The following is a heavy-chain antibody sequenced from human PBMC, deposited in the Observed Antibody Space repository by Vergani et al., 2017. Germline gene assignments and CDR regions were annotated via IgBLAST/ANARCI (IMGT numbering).Heavy chain of an antibody. D-gene: IGHD1-26*01. CDR1: GYTFTGYY. CDR3: ARSRVGAYVFGTSI. CDR2: INPNSGGT. J-gene: IGHJ4*02. V-gene: IGHV1-2*02. Sequence: QVQLVQSGAEVKKPGASVKVSCKASGYTFTGYYMHWVRQAPGQGLEWMGWINPNSGGTNYAQQLQGRVTMTRDTSISTAYMELSRLRSDDTAVYYCARSRVGAYVFGTSIWGQGTLVTVSS.